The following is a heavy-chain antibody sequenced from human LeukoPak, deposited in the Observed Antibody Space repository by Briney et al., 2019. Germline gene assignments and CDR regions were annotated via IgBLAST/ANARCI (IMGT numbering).Heavy chain of an antibody. J-gene: IGHJ5*02. CDR1: GDSISSSSYY. D-gene: IGHD5-18*01. Sequence: SETLSLTCTVSGDSISSSSYYWGWIRQPPGKGLEWIGSIYYSGSTYYNPSLKSRVTISVDTSKNQFSLKLSSVTAADTAVYYCARRGYGYGYGIFDPWGQGTLVTVSS. CDR2: IYYSGST. CDR3: ARRGYGYGYGIFDP. V-gene: IGHV4-39*01.